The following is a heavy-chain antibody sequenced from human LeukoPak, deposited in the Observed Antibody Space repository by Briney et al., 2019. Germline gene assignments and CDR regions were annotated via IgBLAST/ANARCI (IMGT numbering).Heavy chain of an antibody. CDR1: GCTFGDYA. V-gene: IGHV3-49*04. Sequence: GGSLRLSCTASGCTFGDYAMSWVRQAPGKGLEWVGFIRSKAYGRTTEYAASVKGRFTISRDDSKSIAYLQMNSLKTEDTAVYYCTRVGDSNYEYYFDYWGQGTLVTVSS. CDR3: TRVGDSNYEYYFDY. J-gene: IGHJ4*02. D-gene: IGHD4-11*01. CDR2: IRSKAYGRTT.